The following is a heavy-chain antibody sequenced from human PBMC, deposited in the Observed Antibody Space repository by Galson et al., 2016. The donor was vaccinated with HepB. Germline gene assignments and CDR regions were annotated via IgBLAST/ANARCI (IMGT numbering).Heavy chain of an antibody. V-gene: IGHV1-46*01. CDR3: AREDWLDA. Sequence: SVKVSCKASGYSFRSYYIHWVRQVPGQGLEWMGITAPNDGVTKYTQKLQGRVTMTRDTSTNTLYLELSSLKFEDTAIYYFAREDWLDAWGQGTLVTVSS. CDR2: TAPNDGVT. CDR1: GYSFRSYY. J-gene: IGHJ5*02.